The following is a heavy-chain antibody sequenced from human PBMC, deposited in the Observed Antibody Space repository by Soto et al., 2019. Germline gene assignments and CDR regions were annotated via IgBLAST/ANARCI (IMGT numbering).Heavy chain of an antibody. V-gene: IGHV1-18*01. D-gene: IGHD6-6*01. CDR3: ARRQLVSWGPFDY. Sequence: QVQLVQSGAEVKKPGASVKVSCKASGYTFTNYGLSWVRQAPGQGLEWMGWINPYNGNTDYAQRVQGRVTMTTDTPTTTAFMELGSLRSDDTAVYHCARRQLVSWGPFDYWGQGTLVTVSS. CDR1: GYTFTNYG. J-gene: IGHJ4*02. CDR2: INPYNGNT.